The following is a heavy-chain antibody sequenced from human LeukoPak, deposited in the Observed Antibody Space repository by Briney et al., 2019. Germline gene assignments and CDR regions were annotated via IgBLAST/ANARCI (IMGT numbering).Heavy chain of an antibody. D-gene: IGHD6-13*01. CDR1: GFTFSTYN. CDR3: ARVPIAATGTTFDY. Sequence: PGGSLRLSCAASGFTFSTYNMNWVRQAPGKGLEWVSYISSSSSTIYYADSVKGRFTISRDNAKNSLYLQMNSLRAEDTAVYYCARVPIAATGTTFDYWGQGTLVTVSS. CDR2: ISSSSSTI. J-gene: IGHJ4*02. V-gene: IGHV3-48*04.